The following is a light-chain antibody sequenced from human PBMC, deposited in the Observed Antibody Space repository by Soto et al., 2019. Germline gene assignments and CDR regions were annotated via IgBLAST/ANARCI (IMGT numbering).Light chain of an antibody. J-gene: IGKJ1*01. CDR3: QLYTCYSKA. Sequence: DIQMTEPPSTLSGSLPDRVTMTCRACQTISSWLAWYQQKPVKAPKLLIYKASTFKSGVPSRFSGSGSGTEFTLTISVLQPDAFATYYCQLYTCYSKAFGQGATVDFK. V-gene: IGKV1-5*03. CDR1: QTISSW. CDR2: KAS.